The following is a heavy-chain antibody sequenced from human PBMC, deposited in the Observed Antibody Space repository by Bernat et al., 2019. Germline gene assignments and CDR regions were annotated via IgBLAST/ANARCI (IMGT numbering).Heavy chain of an antibody. Sequence: QVQLVESGGGVVQPGRSLRLSCAASGFTFSSYGMHWVRQAPGKGLEWVAVIWYDGSNKYYADSVKGRFTISRDNSKNMLYLQMNSLRAEDTAVYYCAREGALRFLEDSSYSFDYWGQGTLVTVSS. V-gene: IGHV3-33*01. J-gene: IGHJ4*02. CDR2: IWYDGSNK. CDR1: GFTFSSYG. D-gene: IGHD3-3*01. CDR3: AREGALRFLEDSSYSFDY.